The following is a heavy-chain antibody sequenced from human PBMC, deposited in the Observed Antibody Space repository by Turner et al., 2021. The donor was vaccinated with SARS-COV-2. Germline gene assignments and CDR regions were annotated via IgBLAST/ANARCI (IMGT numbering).Heavy chain of an antibody. CDR2: FFYSGST. J-gene: IGHJ4*02. CDR3: ARQVSILGRWLAPFDS. CDR1: SGSISSSAHS. D-gene: IGHD6-19*01. Sequence: QLQLQESVPGLVKPSEALSLTCTVASGSISSSAHSWGWIRQPPGKGLEWIGSFFYSGSTYYSPSLKSRITISVDTSKNQFSLNLSSVTAADTAVYYCARQVSILGRWLAPFDSWGQGTLVTVSS. V-gene: IGHV4-39*01.